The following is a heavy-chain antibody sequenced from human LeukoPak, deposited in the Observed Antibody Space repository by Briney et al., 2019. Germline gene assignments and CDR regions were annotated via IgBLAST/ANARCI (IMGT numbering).Heavy chain of an antibody. J-gene: IGHJ6*03. CDR2: ISSSGSTI. CDR1: GFTFSSYE. D-gene: IGHD3-10*01. V-gene: IGHV3-48*03. Sequence: GGSLRLSCAASGFTFSSYEMNRVRQAPGKGLEWVSYISSSGSTIYYADSVKGRFTISRDNAKNSLYLQMNSLRAEDTALYYCARLSAYYYGSYFYYYMEVWGKGTTVTVSS. CDR3: ARLSAYYYGSYFYYYMEV.